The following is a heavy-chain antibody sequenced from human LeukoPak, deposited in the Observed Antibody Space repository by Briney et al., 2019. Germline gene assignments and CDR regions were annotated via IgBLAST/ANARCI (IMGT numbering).Heavy chain of an antibody. D-gene: IGHD6-6*01. V-gene: IGHV3-9*01. Sequence: GGSLRLSCAASGFTFDDYAMHWVRQAPGKGLEWVSGISWNSGSIGYADSVKGRFTISRDNAKNSLYLQMNSLRAEDTAVYYCARDIFRSKPSRGPQVEDAFEIWGQGTMVTVSS. CDR3: ARDIFRSKPSRGPQVEDAFEI. J-gene: IGHJ3*02. CDR2: ISWNSGSI. CDR1: GFTFDDYA.